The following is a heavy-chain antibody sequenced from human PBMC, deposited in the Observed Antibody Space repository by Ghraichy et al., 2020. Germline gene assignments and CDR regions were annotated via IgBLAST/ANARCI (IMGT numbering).Heavy chain of an antibody. CDR3: ARASDIVVVIPATRRGPFAD. Sequence: ASVKVSCKASGYTFTSYAINWVRQAPGQGLEWMGWINTNTGNPTYAQGFAGRFVFSLDTSVSTAYLQISSLKPEDTAVYYCARASDIVVVIPATRRGPFADWGQGTLVTVSA. CDR2: INTNTGNP. D-gene: IGHD2-15*01. CDR1: GYTFTSYA. J-gene: IGHJ4*02. V-gene: IGHV7-4-1*02.